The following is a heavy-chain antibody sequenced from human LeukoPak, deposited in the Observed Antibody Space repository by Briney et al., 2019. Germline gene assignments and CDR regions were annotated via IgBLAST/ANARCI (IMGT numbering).Heavy chain of an antibody. D-gene: IGHD5-18*01. CDR3: ARALYSYGVLDY. V-gene: IGHV3-33*01. J-gene: IGHJ4*01. Sequence: GGSLRLSCAASGFTFNTYGMHWVRQAPGKGLEWVAVIWYDGSNKYFADSVKGRFTISRDNSKNSLYLQMNSLSAEDTAMYYCARALYSYGVLDYWGHGTLVSVSS. CDR2: IWYDGSNK. CDR1: GFTFNTYG.